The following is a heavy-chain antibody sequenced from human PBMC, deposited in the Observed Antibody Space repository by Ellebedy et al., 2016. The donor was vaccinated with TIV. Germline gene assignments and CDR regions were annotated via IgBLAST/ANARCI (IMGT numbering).Heavy chain of an antibody. CDR2: IYPGDSDT. D-gene: IGHD5-24*01. CDR3: ARVGGGDGYNYRAPFDL. Sequence: PGGSLRLSCTGSGYSFTSYWIGWVRQMPGKGLEWMGIIYPGDSDTRYSPSFQGQVTISADKSISTAYLQWSSLKASDTAMYYCARVGGGDGYNYRAPFDLWGRGTLVTVSS. J-gene: IGHJ2*01. V-gene: IGHV5-51*01. CDR1: GYSFTSYW.